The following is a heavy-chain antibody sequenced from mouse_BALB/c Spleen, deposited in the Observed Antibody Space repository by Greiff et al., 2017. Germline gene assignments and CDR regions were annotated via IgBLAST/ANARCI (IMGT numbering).Heavy chain of an antibody. CDR2: ISSGGGST. V-gene: IGHV5-12-1*01. J-gene: IGHJ2*01. CDR1: GFAFSSYD. Sequence: EVMLVESGGGLVKPGGSLKLSCAASGFAFSSYDMSWVRQTPEKRLEWVAYISSGGGSTYYPDTVKGRFTISRDNAKNTLYLQMSSLKSEDTAMYYCARQRWYYFDYWGQGTTLTVSS. D-gene: IGHD2-3*01. CDR3: ARQRWYYFDY.